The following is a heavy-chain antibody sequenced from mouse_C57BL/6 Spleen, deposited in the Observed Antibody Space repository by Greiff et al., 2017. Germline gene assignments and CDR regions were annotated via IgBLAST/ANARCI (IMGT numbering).Heavy chain of an antibody. CDR2: ISDGGSYT. V-gene: IGHV5-4*01. J-gene: IGHJ2*01. Sequence: EVMLVESGGGLVKPGGSLKLSCAASGFTFSSYAMSWVRQTPEKRLEWVATISDGGSYTYYPDNVKGRFTISRDNAKNNLYLQMSHLKSEDTAMYYCARDTTVVATDWGQGTTLTVSS. CDR1: GFTFSSYA. CDR3: ARDTTVVATD. D-gene: IGHD1-1*01.